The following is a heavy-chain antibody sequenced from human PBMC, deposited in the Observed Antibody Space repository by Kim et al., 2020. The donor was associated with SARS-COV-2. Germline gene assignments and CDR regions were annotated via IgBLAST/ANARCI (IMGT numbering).Heavy chain of an antibody. V-gene: IGHV1-69*13. CDR2: IIPIFGTA. J-gene: IGHJ6*02. D-gene: IGHD6-13*01. CDR3: AREGRGSSWSYYYYGMDV. CDR1: GGTFSSYA. Sequence: SVKVSCKASGGTFSSYAISWVRQAPGQGLEWMGGIIPIFGTANYAQKFQGRVTITADESTSTAYMELSSLRSEDTAVYYCAREGRGSSWSYYYYGMDVWGQGTTVTVSS.